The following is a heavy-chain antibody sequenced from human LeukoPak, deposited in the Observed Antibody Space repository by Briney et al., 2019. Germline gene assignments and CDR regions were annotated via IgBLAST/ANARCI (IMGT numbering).Heavy chain of an antibody. CDR3: ARGIAVVPAATPPTYYYYYGMDV. D-gene: IGHD2-2*01. CDR1: GGSFSGYY. Sequence: SETLSLTCAVYGGSFSGYYWSWIRQPPGKGLEWIGEINHSGSTNYYPFLKSRVTISVDTSRNQFSLKLSSATAADTAVYYCARGIAVVPAATPPTYYYYYGMDVWGQGTTVTVSS. V-gene: IGHV4-34*01. CDR2: INHSGST. J-gene: IGHJ6*02.